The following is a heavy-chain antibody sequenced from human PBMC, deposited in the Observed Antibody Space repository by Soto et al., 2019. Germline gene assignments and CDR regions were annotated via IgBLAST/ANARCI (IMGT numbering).Heavy chain of an antibody. J-gene: IGHJ3*02. D-gene: IGHD3-3*01. V-gene: IGHV4-34*01. Sequence: SETLSLTCAVYGGSFSGYYWSWIRQPPGKGLEWIGEINHSGSTNYNPSLKSRVTISVDTSKNQFSLKLSSVTAADTAVYYCAGEIFGGFLGNRAFDIWGQGTMVTVSS. CDR2: INHSGST. CDR3: AGEIFGGFLGNRAFDI. CDR1: GGSFSGYY.